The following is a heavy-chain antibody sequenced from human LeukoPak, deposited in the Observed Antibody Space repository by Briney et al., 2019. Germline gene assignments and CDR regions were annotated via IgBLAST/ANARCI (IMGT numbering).Heavy chain of an antibody. CDR2: INQDGSTK. J-gene: IGHJ4*02. V-gene: IGHV3-7*01. Sequence: PGGSLRLSRAASGFTFNNYWMSWVRQAPGKGLEWVANINQDGSTKYYVDSMKGRFTISRDNAKNSVYLQMNSLRAEDTAAYYCARIGYRGSSFGYWGQGTLVTASS. D-gene: IGHD6-6*01. CDR3: ARIGYRGSSFGY. CDR1: GFTFNNYW.